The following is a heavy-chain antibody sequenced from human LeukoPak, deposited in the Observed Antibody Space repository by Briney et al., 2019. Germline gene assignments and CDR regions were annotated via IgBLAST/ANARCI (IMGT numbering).Heavy chain of an antibody. J-gene: IGHJ4*02. V-gene: IGHV1-69*05. CDR1: GGTFSSYA. CDR2: IIPIFGTA. Sequence: SVKVSCKASGGTFSSYAISWVRQAPGQGLEWMGRIIPIFGTANYAQKFQGRVTITTDESTSTAYMELSSLRSEDTAAYYCAREGSYYDSSGYFDYWGQGTLVTVSS. CDR3: AREGSYYDSSGYFDY. D-gene: IGHD3-22*01.